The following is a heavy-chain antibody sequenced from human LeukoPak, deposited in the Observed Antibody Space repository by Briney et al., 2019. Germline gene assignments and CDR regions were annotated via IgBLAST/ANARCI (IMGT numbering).Heavy chain of an antibody. CDR1: GFTFSNAW. CDR2: INHSGST. Sequence: GSLRLSCAASGFTFSNAWMSWVRQAPGKGLEWIGEINHSGSTNYNPSLKSRVTISVDTSKNQFSLKLSSVTAADTAVYYCARGTPPKIYRGVAYYFDYWGQGTLVTVSS. J-gene: IGHJ4*02. D-gene: IGHD3-10*01. CDR3: ARGTPPKIYRGVAYYFDY. V-gene: IGHV4-34*01.